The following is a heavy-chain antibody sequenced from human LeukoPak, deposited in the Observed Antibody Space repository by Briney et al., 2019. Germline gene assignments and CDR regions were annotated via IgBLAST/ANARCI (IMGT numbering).Heavy chain of an antibody. J-gene: IGHJ4*02. CDR3: ARSLRASYFDY. Sequence: SETLSLTCTVSGGSISSSSYYWGWIRQPPGKGLEWIGSIYYSGSTYYNPSLKSRVTISVDTSKNQFSLKLSSVTAADTAVYYCARSLRASYFDYWGQGTLVTVSS. CDR2: IYYSGST. V-gene: IGHV4-39*07. CDR1: GGSISSSSYY. D-gene: IGHD3-10*01.